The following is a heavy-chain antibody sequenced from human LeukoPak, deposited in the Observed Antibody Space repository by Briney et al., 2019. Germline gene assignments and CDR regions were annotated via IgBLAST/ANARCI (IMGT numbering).Heavy chain of an antibody. CDR2: MNPNSGNT. J-gene: IGHJ4*02. V-gene: IGHV1-8*01. CDR1: GYTFTSYD. Sequence: ASVKVSCTASGYTFTSYDINWVRQGTGQGLEWMGWMNPNSGNTGYAQKFQGRVTMTRNTSISTAYMELSSLRSEDTAVYYCARGRYDSSGYYFVFDYLGQGTLVTVSS. D-gene: IGHD3-22*01. CDR3: ARGRYDSSGYYFVFDY.